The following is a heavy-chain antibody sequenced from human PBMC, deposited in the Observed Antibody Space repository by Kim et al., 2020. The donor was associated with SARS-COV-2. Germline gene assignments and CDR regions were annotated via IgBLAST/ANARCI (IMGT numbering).Heavy chain of an antibody. Sequence: ASVKVSCKTSGYTFTSYGVGWVRQAPGQGLEWMGWISGYNARAEYAQKFQGRVTMTIDTSTTTAYMELWSLRSDDTAVYYCARETWGPYSSSTRKYNGMDVWGLGTTVTVSS. CDR3: ARETWGPYSSSTRKYNGMDV. CDR2: ISGYNARA. CDR1: GYTFTSYG. D-gene: IGHD6-6*01. J-gene: IGHJ6*02. V-gene: IGHV1-18*01.